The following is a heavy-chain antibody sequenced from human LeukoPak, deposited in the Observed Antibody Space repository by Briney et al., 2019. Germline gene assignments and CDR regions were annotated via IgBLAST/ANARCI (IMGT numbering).Heavy chain of an antibody. J-gene: IGHJ1*01. Sequence: ASVNVSCKASGYTFTGYYIHWVRQAPGQGLEWMGWINPNSGGTNYAQEFQGRVTMTRDTSISTAYMELSRLKSDDTAVYYCARGSFSADAPLVLDYFHHWGQGTLVTVSS. CDR3: ARGSFSADAPLVLDYFHH. V-gene: IGHV1-2*02. CDR1: GYTFTGYY. CDR2: INPNSGGT. D-gene: IGHD5-18*01.